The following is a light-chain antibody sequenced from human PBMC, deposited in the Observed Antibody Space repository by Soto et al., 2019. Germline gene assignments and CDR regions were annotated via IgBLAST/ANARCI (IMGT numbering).Light chain of an antibody. CDR2: GAS. V-gene: IGKV3-15*01. CDR1: QSVSSN. J-gene: IGKJ1*01. Sequence: EIVMTQSPATLSVSPGERATLSCRASQSVSSNLAWYQQKPGQAPRLLIYGASTRATGIPARFSGSGSGTEFTLTISSLQSEDFAVYYCQQYGSSPWTFGQGTNVEMK. CDR3: QQYGSSPWT.